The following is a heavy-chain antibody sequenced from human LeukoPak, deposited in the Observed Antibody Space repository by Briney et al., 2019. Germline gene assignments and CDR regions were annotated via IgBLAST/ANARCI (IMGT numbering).Heavy chain of an antibody. J-gene: IGHJ4*02. CDR2: ISSSGSTI. Sequence: QPGGSLRLSCAASGFTFSSYEMNWVRQAPGKGLEWVSYISSSGSTIYYADSVKGRFTISRDNAKNSLYLQMNSLRAEDTALYYCASGGIYYGAAFDFWGQGTLVTVSS. CDR1: GFTFSSYE. CDR3: ASGGIYYGAAFDF. D-gene: IGHD1-26*01. V-gene: IGHV3-48*03.